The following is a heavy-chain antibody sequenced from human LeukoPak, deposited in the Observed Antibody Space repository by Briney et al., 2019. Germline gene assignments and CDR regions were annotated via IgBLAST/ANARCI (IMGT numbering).Heavy chain of an antibody. Sequence: SETLSLTCAVYGGSFSGYYWSWIRQPPGKGLEWIGEINHSGSTNYNPSLKSRVTISVDTSKNQFSLKLSSVTAADTAVYYCARAGLLWFGELKGRAFDIWGQGTMVTVSS. V-gene: IGHV4-34*01. D-gene: IGHD3-10*01. CDR1: GGSFSGYY. CDR2: INHSGST. J-gene: IGHJ3*02. CDR3: ARAGLLWFGELKGRAFDI.